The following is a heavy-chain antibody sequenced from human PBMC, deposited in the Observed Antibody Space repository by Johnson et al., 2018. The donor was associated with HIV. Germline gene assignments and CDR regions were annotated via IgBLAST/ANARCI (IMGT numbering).Heavy chain of an antibody. J-gene: IGHJ3*02. Sequence: VQLVESGGGLVQPGGSLRLSCAASGFTFSSYWMSWIRQAPGKGLEWVSYISSSGSTIYYADSVKGRFPIPRDNAKNSLYLQMNSLRAEDTAVYYCARDRGRGGYSYGRGDAFDIWGQGTMVTVSS. D-gene: IGHD5-18*01. CDR2: ISSSGSTI. V-gene: IGHV3-11*04. CDR1: GFTFSSYW. CDR3: ARDRGRGGYSYGRGDAFDI.